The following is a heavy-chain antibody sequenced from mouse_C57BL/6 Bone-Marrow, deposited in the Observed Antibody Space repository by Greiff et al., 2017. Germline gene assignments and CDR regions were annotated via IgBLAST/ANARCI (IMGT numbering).Heavy chain of an antibody. V-gene: IGHV14-4*01. D-gene: IGHD1-1*01. CDR3: TTLLITTLDY. CDR2: IDPANGDT. J-gene: IGHJ4*01. CDR1: GFNIKDDY. Sequence: EVKLMESGAELVRPGASVKLSCTASGFNIKDDYMHWVKQRPEQGLEWIGWIDPANGDTEYASKFQGKATITADTSSNTAYLQLSSLTSEDSAVYYCTTLLITTLDYWGQGTSVTVSS.